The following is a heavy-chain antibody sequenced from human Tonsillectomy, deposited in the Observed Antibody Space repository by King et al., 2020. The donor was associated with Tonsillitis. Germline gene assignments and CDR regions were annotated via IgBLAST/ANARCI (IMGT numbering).Heavy chain of an antibody. J-gene: IGHJ3*02. CDR3: ARGCSSSNCYDAFDI. Sequence: VQLQQWGAGLLKPSETLSLTCAVYGGSFSDYYWNWIRQHPGKGLEWIGEITHDGSTHYNPSLTSRVTISKDTSKNQFSLKLSSVTAADAAGYYCARGCSSSNCYDAFDIWGQGTMVTISS. CDR2: ITHDGST. D-gene: IGHD2-2*01. CDR1: GGSFSDYY. V-gene: IGHV4-34*01.